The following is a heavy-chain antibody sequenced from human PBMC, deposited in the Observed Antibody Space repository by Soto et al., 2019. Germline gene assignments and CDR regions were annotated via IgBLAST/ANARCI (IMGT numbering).Heavy chain of an antibody. D-gene: IGHD3-10*01. CDR1: CGSISSGDYY. Sequence: TSETLSLTCTFSCGSISSGDYYWSWVRQPPGKGLEWIGYIYYSGSTYYNPSLKSRVTISVDTSKNQFSLKLSSVTAADTAVYYCARAQGSGFLVSWGQGTLVTVSS. CDR3: ARAQGSGFLVS. V-gene: IGHV4-30-4*01. J-gene: IGHJ4*02. CDR2: IYYSGST.